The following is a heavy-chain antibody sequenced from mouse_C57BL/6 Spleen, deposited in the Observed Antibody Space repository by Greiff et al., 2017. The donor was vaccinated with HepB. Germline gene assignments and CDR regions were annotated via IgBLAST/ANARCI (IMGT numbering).Heavy chain of an antibody. Sequence: QVQLKQSGAELVKPGASVKISCKASGYAFSSYWMNWVKQRPGKGLEWIGQIYPGDGDTNYNGKFKGKATLTADKSSSTAYMQLSSLTSEDSAVYFCARDYYGSSHYFDYWGQGTTLTVSS. D-gene: IGHD1-1*01. CDR2: IYPGDGDT. CDR1: GYAFSSYW. CDR3: ARDYYGSSHYFDY. J-gene: IGHJ2*01. V-gene: IGHV1-80*01.